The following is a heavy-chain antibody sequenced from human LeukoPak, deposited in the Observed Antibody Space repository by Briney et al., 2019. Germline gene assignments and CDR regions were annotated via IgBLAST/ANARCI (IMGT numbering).Heavy chain of an antibody. CDR2: ISSSSSYI. CDR3: ARVAVYYYDSSGYGAYYMDV. V-gene: IGHV3-21*01. CDR1: GFTFSSYS. Sequence: GGSPRLSCAASGFTFSSYSMNWVRQAPGKGLEWVSSISSSSSYIYYADSVKGRFTISRDNAKNSLYLQMNSLRAEDTAVYYCARVAVYYYDSSGYGAYYMDVWGKGTTVTVSS. D-gene: IGHD3-22*01. J-gene: IGHJ6*03.